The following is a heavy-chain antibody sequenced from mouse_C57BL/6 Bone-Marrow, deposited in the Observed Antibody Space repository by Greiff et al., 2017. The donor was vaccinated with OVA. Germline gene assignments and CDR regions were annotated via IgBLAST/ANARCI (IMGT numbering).Heavy chain of an antibody. D-gene: IGHD2-3*01. Sequence: QVQLQQSGAELARPGASVKLSCKASGYTFTSYGISWVKQRPGQGLEWIGEIYPRSGNIYYNEKFKGKATLTADKSSSTAYMELRSLTSEDSAVYFRARAMRNSFAYWGQGTLVTVSA. CDR2: IYPRSGNI. CDR3: ARAMRNSFAY. J-gene: IGHJ3*01. CDR1: GYTFTSYG. V-gene: IGHV1-81*01.